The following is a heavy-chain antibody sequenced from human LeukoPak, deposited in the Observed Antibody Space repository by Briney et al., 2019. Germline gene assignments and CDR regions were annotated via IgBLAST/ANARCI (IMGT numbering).Heavy chain of an antibody. CDR3: ARDRRLNWNYDYYSGMDV. D-gene: IGHD1-1*01. V-gene: IGHV3-30-3*01. Sequence: GRSLRLSCAASGFTFSSYAMHWVRQAPGKGLEWVAVISYDGSNKYYADSVKGRFTISRDNSKNTLYLKMNSLRAEDTAVYYCARDRRLNWNYDYYSGMDVWGQGTTVTVSS. CDR1: GFTFSSYA. CDR2: ISYDGSNK. J-gene: IGHJ6*02.